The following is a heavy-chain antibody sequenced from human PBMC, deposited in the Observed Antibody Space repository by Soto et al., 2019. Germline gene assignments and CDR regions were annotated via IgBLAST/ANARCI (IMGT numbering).Heavy chain of an antibody. V-gene: IGHV1-3*01. D-gene: IGHD6-13*01. CDR2: INAGNGNT. CDR3: ARVPLYSSSWYWWFDP. Sequence: ASVKVSCKASGYTFTSYAMHWVRQAPGQRLEWMGWINAGNGNTKYSQKFQGRVTITRDTSASTAYMELSSLRSEDTAVYYCARVPLYSSSWYWWFDPWGQGTLVTVSS. CDR1: GYTFTSYA. J-gene: IGHJ5*02.